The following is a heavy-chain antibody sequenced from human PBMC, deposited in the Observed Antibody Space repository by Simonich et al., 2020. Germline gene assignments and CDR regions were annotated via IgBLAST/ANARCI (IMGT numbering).Heavy chain of an antibody. Sequence: QVQLVQSGAEVKKPGASVKVSCKASGYTFTGYDMHWVRQGPGQGLEWMGWINPNSGGTNYAQKVQGRVTMTRDTSISTAYMELSRLRSDDTAVYYCARVEYSSSGYFDLWGRGTLVTVSS. J-gene: IGHJ2*01. V-gene: IGHV1-2*02. CDR1: GYTFTGYD. D-gene: IGHD6-6*01. CDR2: INPNSGGT. CDR3: ARVEYSSSGYFDL.